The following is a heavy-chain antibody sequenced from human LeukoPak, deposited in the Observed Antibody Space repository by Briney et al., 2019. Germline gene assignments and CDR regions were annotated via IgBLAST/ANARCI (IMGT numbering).Heavy chain of an antibody. J-gene: IGHJ3*02. CDR3: AGVRHYYDGSGCAGAAFDM. Sequence: GGSLRLSCAASGFTFSSYSMNWVRQAPGKGLEWVSYISSSSSSIYYADSVKGRFTISRDNAKKTLYLQMNSLRAEDTAVYYCAGVRHYYDGSGCAGAAFDMWGQGTMVTVSS. CDR2: ISSSSSSI. D-gene: IGHD3-22*01. V-gene: IGHV3-48*04. CDR1: GFTFSSYS.